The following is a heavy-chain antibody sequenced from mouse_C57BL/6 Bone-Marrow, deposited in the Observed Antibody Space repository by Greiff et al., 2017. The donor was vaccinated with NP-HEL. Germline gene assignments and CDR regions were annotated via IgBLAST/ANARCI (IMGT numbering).Heavy chain of an antibody. V-gene: IGHV7-1*01. CDR1: GFTFSDFY. CDR2: SRNKANDYTT. CDR3: ARDAPYYYAMDY. Sequence: DVKLVESGGGLVQSGRSLRLSCATSGFTFSDFYMEWVRQAPGKGLEWIAASRNKANDYTTEYSASVKGRFIVSRDTSQSILYLQMNALRAEDTAIYYCARDAPYYYAMDYWGQGTSVTVSS. J-gene: IGHJ4*01.